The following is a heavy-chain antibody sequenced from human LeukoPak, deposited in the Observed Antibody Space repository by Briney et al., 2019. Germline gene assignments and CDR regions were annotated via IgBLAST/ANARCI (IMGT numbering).Heavy chain of an antibody. V-gene: IGHV3-23*01. D-gene: IGHD2-2*01. CDR1: GFTFSSYA. CDR3: GQLLSNDDAFDI. Sequence: GGSLTLSCAPSGFTFSSYAMSWVRQAPGKGLEWVSAISGSGGSTYYADSVKGRFTISRDNSKNTLYLQMNSLRAGDTAVYYCGQLLSNDDAFDIWGQGTMVTVSS. J-gene: IGHJ3*02. CDR2: ISGSGGST.